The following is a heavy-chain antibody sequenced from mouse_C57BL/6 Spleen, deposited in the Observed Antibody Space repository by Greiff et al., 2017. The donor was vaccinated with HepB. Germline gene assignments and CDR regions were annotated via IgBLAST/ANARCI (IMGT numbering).Heavy chain of an antibody. D-gene: IGHD1-1*01. V-gene: IGHV1-59*01. Sequence: QVQLQQSGAELVRPGTSVKLSCKASGYTFTSYWMHWVKQRPGQGLEWIGVIDPSDSYTNYNQKFKGKATLTVDTSSSTAYMQLSSLTSEDSAVYYCARGDYYGSSYRAWFAYWGQGTLVTVSA. J-gene: IGHJ3*01. CDR3: ARGDYYGSSYRAWFAY. CDR1: GYTFTSYW. CDR2: IDPSDSYT.